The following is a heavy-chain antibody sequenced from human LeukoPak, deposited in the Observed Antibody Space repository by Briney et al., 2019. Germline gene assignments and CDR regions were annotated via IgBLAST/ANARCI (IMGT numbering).Heavy chain of an antibody. CDR2: ISVYNGNT. Sequence: ASVKVSCKASGYTFTSYGISWVRQAPGQRLEWMGWISVYNGNTNYAQKLQGRVTMTTDTSTSTAYMELRSLRSDDTAVYYCARGVIFGVVLDAFDIWGQGTMVTVSS. D-gene: IGHD3-3*01. CDR1: GYTFTSYG. J-gene: IGHJ3*02. V-gene: IGHV1-18*01. CDR3: ARGVIFGVVLDAFDI.